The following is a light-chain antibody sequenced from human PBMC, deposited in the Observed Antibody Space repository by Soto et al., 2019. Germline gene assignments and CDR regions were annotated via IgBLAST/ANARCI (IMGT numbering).Light chain of an antibody. CDR3: CSYAGSSTRVV. CDR1: SSDDGSYNL. Sequence: QSALTQPASVSGSPGQSITISCTGTSSDDGSYNLVSWYQQHPGKAPKLMIYEVSKRPSGVSNRFSGSKSGNTASLTISGLQAEDEADYYCCSYAGSSTRVVFGGGTQLTVL. J-gene: IGLJ2*01. CDR2: EVS. V-gene: IGLV2-23*02.